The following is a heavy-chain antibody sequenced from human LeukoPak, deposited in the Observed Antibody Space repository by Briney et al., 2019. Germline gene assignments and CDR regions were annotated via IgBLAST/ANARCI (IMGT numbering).Heavy chain of an antibody. CDR1: GFTFSSYG. Sequence: PGGSLRLSCAASGFTFSSYGMHWVRQAPGKGLEWVAFIRYDGSNKYYADSVKGRFTISRDNSKNTLYLQMNSLRAEDTAVYYCARGDYYYDSSGYLGDYWGQGTLVTVSS. CDR3: ARGDYYYDSSGYLGDY. CDR2: IRYDGSNK. D-gene: IGHD3-22*01. J-gene: IGHJ4*02. V-gene: IGHV3-30*02.